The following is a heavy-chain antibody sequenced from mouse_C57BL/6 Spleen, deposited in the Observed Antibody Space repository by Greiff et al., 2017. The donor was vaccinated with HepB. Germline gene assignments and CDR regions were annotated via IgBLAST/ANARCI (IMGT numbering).Heavy chain of an antibody. J-gene: IGHJ1*03. Sequence: QVQLQQPGAELVRPGTSVKLSCKASGYTFTSYWMHWVKQRPGQGLEWIGVIDPSDSYTNYNQKFKGKATLTVEKSSSTAYMQLISLTSEDSAVYYCSRFALITTVVGYFDVWGTGTTVTV. V-gene: IGHV1-59*01. D-gene: IGHD1-1*01. CDR1: GYTFTSYW. CDR2: IDPSDSYT. CDR3: SRFALITTVVGYFDV.